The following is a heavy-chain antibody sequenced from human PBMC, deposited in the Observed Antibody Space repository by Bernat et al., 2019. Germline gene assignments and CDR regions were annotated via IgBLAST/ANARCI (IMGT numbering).Heavy chain of an antibody. V-gene: IGHV4-59*08. CDR2: ISYSGSI. D-gene: IGHD3-22*01. CDR3: ARRAHYYESSTYYWYFDL. Sequence: QVQLQESGPGLVKPSETLSLTCTVSDGSLSSYYWTWIRQPPGMGLEWIAYISYSGSINYNPSLRSRVTLSVDTSKNQFSLNLSSVTAADTAVYYCARRAHYYESSTYYWYFDLWGRGTLVTVSS. J-gene: IGHJ2*01. CDR1: DGSLSSYY.